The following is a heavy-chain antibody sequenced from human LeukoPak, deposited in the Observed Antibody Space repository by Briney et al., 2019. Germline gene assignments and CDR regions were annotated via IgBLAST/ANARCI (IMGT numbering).Heavy chain of an antibody. CDR2: INSDGSST. J-gene: IGHJ5*02. Sequence: GGSLRLSCAASGFTFSSYWMHWVRQAPGKGLVWVSRINSDGSSTSYADSVKGRFTISRDNSKNTLYLQMNSLRAEDTAVYYCARGPRAPLPRYNWFDPWGQGTLVTVSS. CDR3: ARGPRAPLPRYNWFDP. D-gene: IGHD5/OR15-5a*01. V-gene: IGHV3-74*01. CDR1: GFTFSSYW.